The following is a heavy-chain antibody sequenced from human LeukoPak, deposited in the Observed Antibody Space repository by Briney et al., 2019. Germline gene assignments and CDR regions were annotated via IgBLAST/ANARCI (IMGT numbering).Heavy chain of an antibody. CDR3: ARHFSVAIFGVVPFDY. D-gene: IGHD3-3*01. V-gene: IGHV1-18*01. J-gene: IGHJ4*02. Sequence: ASVKVSCKASGYTFTSYGISWVRQAPGQGLEWMGWISAYNGNTNYAQKLQGRVTMTTDTSTSTAYMELRSLRSDDTAVYYCARHFSVAIFGVVPFDYWGQGTLVTVSS. CDR1: GYTFTSYG. CDR2: ISAYNGNT.